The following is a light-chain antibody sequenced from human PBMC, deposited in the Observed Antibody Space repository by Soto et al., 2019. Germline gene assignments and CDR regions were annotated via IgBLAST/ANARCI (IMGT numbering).Light chain of an antibody. CDR1: QSVTTY. Sequence: EIVLTQSPATLSLSPGERATLSCRASQSVTTYLAWYQQKRGQAPRLLMYDASNRATGIPARFSGSGSGTDFTLTISSLEPEDFAVYYCQQRSNWPPWTFGQGTKVEIK. V-gene: IGKV3-11*01. J-gene: IGKJ1*01. CDR2: DAS. CDR3: QQRSNWPPWT.